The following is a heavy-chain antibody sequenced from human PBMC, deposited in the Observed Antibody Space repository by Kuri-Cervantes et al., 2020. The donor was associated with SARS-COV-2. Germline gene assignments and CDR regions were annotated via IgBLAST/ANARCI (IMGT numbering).Heavy chain of an antibody. V-gene: IGHV4-34*01. CDR1: GGSFSGYY. CDR2: INHSGST. D-gene: IGHD3-16*02. CDR3: ASSRASMITFGGVIDNFDY. Sequence: SQTLSLTCAVYGGSFSGYYWSWIRQPPGKGPEWIGEINHSGSTNYNPSLKSRVTISVDTSKNQFSLKLSSVTAADTAVYYCASSRASMITFGGVIDNFDYWGQGTLVTVSS. J-gene: IGHJ4*02.